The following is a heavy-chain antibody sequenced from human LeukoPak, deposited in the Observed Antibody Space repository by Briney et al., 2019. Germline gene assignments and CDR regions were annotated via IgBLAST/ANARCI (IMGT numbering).Heavy chain of an antibody. J-gene: IGHJ5*02. V-gene: IGHV1-2*02. CDR2: INPNSGGT. CDR1: GYTFTGYY. CDR3: ARDRLRYCSSTSCSRFDP. Sequence: ASVKVSCKASGYTFTGYYMHWVRQAPGQGLEWMGWINPNSGGTNYAQKFQGRVTMTRDTSISTAYMELSRLRSDDTVVYYCARDRLRYCSSTSCSRFDPWGQGILVTVSS. D-gene: IGHD2-2*01.